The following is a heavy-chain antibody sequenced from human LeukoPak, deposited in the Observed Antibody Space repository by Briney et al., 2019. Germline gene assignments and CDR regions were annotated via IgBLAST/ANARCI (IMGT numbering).Heavy chain of an antibody. CDR2: IYYSGST. D-gene: IGHD3-22*01. J-gene: IGHJ3*02. CDR3: ARLPSLASMIVVVITTRSRAFDI. CDR1: GGSISSYY. Sequence: SSETLSLTCTASGGSISSYYWSWIRQPPGKGLEWIGYIYYSGSTNYNPSLKSRVTISVDTSKNQFSLKLSSVTAADTGVYYCARLPSLASMIVVVITTRSRAFDIWGQGTMVTVSS. V-gene: IGHV4-59*08.